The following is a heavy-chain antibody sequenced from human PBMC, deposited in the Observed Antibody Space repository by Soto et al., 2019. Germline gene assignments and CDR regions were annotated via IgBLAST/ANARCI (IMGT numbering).Heavy chain of an antibody. Sequence: EVQLLESGGGLVQPGGSLRLSCAASGFTVSSNYMSWFRQAPGKVLEWVSVIYSGGSTYYEDSVKGRFTISRDNPTNTLYLQMNSLRAEDTAVYYCARMGDSSGYSGWFDPWGQGTLVTVSS. CDR3: ARMGDSSGYSGWFDP. D-gene: IGHD3-22*01. V-gene: IGHV3-66*01. CDR2: IYSGGST. CDR1: GFTVSSNY. J-gene: IGHJ5*02.